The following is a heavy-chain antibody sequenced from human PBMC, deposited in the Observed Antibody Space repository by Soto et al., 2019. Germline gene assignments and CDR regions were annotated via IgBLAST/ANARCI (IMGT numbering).Heavy chain of an antibody. CDR2: INAGNGNT. J-gene: IGHJ5*02. V-gene: IGHV1-3*01. Sequence: QVQLVQSGAEVKKPGASVKVSCKASGYTFTSYAMHWVRQAPGQRLEWMGWINAGNGNTKYSQKFQGRVTITRDTSASTAYMDLSSLRSEDTAVYYCARSYDFWSGVGWFDPWGQGTLVTVSS. D-gene: IGHD3-3*01. CDR1: GYTFTSYA. CDR3: ARSYDFWSGVGWFDP.